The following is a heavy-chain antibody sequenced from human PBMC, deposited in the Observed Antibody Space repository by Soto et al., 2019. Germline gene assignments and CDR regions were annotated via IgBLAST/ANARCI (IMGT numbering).Heavy chain of an antibody. CDR2: IWFDGSNK. J-gene: IGHJ4*02. D-gene: IGHD3-22*01. CDR3: ARGGLYDSSGYYADY. CDR1: GFTFSSYG. Sequence: QVQLVESGGGVVQPGRSLRLSCAASGFTFSSYGIHWIRQAPGKGLEWVTLIWFDGSNKYYADSVKGRFTISRDNSKNTLYLLMNSVRAEDTAVYYCARGGLYDSSGYYADYWGQGTLVTVSS. V-gene: IGHV3-33*01.